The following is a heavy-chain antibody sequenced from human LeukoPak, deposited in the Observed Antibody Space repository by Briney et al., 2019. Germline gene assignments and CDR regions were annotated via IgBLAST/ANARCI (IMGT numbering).Heavy chain of an antibody. Sequence: GGSLRLSCAASGFTFSSYWMSWVRQAPGQGLEWVANIKQDGRQKFYVDSVKGRFTISRDNAKESLFLQMNRLRVEDTAIYYCARGDFWSGDYTDAFDIWGQGTTATVSS. D-gene: IGHD3-3*01. J-gene: IGHJ3*02. CDR1: GFTFSSYW. CDR3: ARGDFWSGDYTDAFDI. CDR2: IKQDGRQK. V-gene: IGHV3-7*04.